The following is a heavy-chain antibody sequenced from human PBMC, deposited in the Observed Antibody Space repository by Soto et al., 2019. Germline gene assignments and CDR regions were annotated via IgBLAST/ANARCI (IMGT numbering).Heavy chain of an antibody. J-gene: IGHJ3*02. V-gene: IGHV3-73*01. CDR1: GFTFSGSA. Sequence: GGSLRLSCAASGFTFSGSAMHWVRQASGKGLEWVGRIRSKANSYATAKTESVKGRFTISRDDSKKTAYLQMNSLKTEDTAVYYCTRSYSGYDISAFDIWGQGTMVTVSS. CDR2: IRSKANSYAT. CDR3: TRSYSGYDISAFDI. D-gene: IGHD5-12*01.